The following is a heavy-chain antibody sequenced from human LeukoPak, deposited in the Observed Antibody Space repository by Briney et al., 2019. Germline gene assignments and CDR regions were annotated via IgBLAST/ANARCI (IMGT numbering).Heavy chain of an antibody. CDR1: GYTFTSYD. V-gene: IGHV1-8*01. J-gene: IGHJ6*02. Sequence: GASVKVSFKASGYTFTSYDFNWVRQGTGQGLELMGLTNPNSGNTGYAQKYQGRVPMTRDTSISTAYMELSRLRSDDTAVYYCARALRSYGMDVWGQGTTVTVSS. CDR3: ARALRSYGMDV. CDR2: TNPNSGNT.